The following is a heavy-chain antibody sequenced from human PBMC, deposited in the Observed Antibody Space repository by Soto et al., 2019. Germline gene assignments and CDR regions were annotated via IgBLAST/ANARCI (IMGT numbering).Heavy chain of an antibody. Sequence: SETLSLTCTVSGDSVTSVSDYWSWIRQPPGEGLEWIGYIYYSGSADYNPSLGSRVTISIDTSKNQFSLKLTSVTAADTAVYYCARGVGFGYYYYHMDLWGQGNTVT. CDR3: ARGVGFGYYYYHMDL. D-gene: IGHD3-10*01. CDR2: IYYSGSA. CDR1: GDSVTSVSDY. V-gene: IGHV4-61*01. J-gene: IGHJ6*02.